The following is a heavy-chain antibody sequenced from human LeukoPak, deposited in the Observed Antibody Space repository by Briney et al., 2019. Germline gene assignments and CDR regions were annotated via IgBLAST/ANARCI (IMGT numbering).Heavy chain of an antibody. CDR3: ATSTWGYCSGGSCQAE. J-gene: IGHJ4*02. D-gene: IGHD2-15*01. CDR2: ITSSSNYI. V-gene: IGHV3-21*04. Sequence: PGGSLRLSCAASGFTFNAFSMTWVRQAPGKGLEWVSSITSSSNYIYYADSLKGRITISRDNAKNSLYLQMNSLRAEDTAVYYCATSTWGYCSGGSCQAEWGQGTLVTVSS. CDR1: GFTFNAFS.